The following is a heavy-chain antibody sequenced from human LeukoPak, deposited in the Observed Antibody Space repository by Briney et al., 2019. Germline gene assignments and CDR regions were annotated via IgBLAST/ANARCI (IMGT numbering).Heavy chain of an antibody. J-gene: IGHJ4*02. V-gene: IGHV1-58*01. Sequence: SVKVSCKASGFTFTSSAVQWVRQARGQRLEWIGWIVVSSGNTNYAQKFQERVTITRDMSTSTAYMELSSLRSEDTAVYYCAADLARRELPDYWGQGTLVTVSS. CDR1: GFTFTSSA. CDR3: AADLARRELPDY. D-gene: IGHD1-1*01. CDR2: IVVSSGNT.